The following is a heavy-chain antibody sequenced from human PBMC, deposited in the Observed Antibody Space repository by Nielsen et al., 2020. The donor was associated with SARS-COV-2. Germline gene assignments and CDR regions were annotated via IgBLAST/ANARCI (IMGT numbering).Heavy chain of an antibody. V-gene: IGHV1-46*01. CDR3: ARGPGSYYDFWSGSLDYNWFDP. CDR2: INPSGGST. D-gene: IGHD3-3*01. J-gene: IGHJ5*02. Sequence: WVRQAPGQGLERMGIINPSGGSTSYAQKFQGRVTMTRDTSTSTVYMELSSLRSEDTAVYYCARGPGSYYDFWSGSLDYNWFDPWGQGTLVTVSS.